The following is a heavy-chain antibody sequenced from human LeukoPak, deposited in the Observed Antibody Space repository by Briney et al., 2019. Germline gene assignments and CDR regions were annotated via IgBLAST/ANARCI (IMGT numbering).Heavy chain of an antibody. J-gene: IGHJ4*02. CDR3: ARDLRLWFGELWD. CDR2: ISSSSSYI. V-gene: IGHV3-21*01. CDR1: GFTFSSYS. Sequence: GGSLRLACAASGFTFSSYSMNWVRQAPGKGLEWVSSISSSSSYICYADSVKGRFTISRDNAKNSLYLQMNSLRAEDTAVYYCARDLRLWFGELWDWGQGTLVTVSS. D-gene: IGHD3-10*01.